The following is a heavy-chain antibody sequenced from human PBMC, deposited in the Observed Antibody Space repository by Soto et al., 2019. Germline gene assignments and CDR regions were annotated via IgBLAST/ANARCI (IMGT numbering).Heavy chain of an antibody. CDR3: ARVYSSSSDYYYGMDV. V-gene: IGHV4-61*01. CDR1: GGSVSFGSYY. D-gene: IGHD6-6*01. CDR2: IYYSGST. J-gene: IGHJ6*01. Sequence: SETLSVTCTFSGGSVSFGSYYWSGIRQPPGKGLEWIGYIYYSGSTNYNPSLKSRVTISVDTSKNQFSLKLSSVTAADTAVYYCARVYSSSSDYYYGMDVWGHGTTVTVSS.